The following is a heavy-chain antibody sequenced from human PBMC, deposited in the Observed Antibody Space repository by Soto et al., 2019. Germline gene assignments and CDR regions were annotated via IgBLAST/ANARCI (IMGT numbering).Heavy chain of an antibody. CDR1: GIDFSSYI. D-gene: IGHD3-3*02. CDR3: AKHLKGGRLQSPCDL. V-gene: IGHV3-23*01. J-gene: IGHJ5*02. Sequence: DVQLLESGGGLVQPGGSLRLSCAASGIDFSSYIMNWVRQAPGKGLEWVSGISDISTYYEPSVKGRFTISTDKAKSTLFLQMKRLRAEVTAVYYCAKHLKGGRLQSPCDLWGQGTLVTVSS. CDR2: ISDIST.